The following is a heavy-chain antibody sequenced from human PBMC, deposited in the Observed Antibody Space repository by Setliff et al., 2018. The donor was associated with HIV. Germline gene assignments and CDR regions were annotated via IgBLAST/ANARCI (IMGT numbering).Heavy chain of an antibody. D-gene: IGHD3-3*01. Sequence: GESLKISCKGSGYSFTTYWIGWVRQMPGKGLEWMGIIYPGDSDTRYSPSFEGQVTMSADKSINTAYLQWNSLKASDTAMYYCARQPTDTSGYNNWFDSWGQGTLVTVSS. CDR1: GYSFTTYW. CDR3: ARQPTDTSGYNNWFDS. CDR2: IYPGDSDT. V-gene: IGHV5-51*01. J-gene: IGHJ5*01.